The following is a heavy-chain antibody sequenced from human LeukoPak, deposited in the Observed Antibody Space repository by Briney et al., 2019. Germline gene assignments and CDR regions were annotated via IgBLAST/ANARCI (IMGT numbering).Heavy chain of an antibody. Sequence: SETLSLTCTVSGGSISSGGYYWSWIRQHPGKGLEWIGYIYYSGSTNYNPSLKSRVTISVDTSKNQFSLKLSSVTAADTAVYYCATTSSSTHYYYYYGMDVWGQGTTVTVSS. D-gene: IGHD6-13*01. J-gene: IGHJ6*02. CDR2: IYYSGST. CDR3: ATTSSSTHYYYYYGMDV. CDR1: GGSISSGGYY. V-gene: IGHV4-61*08.